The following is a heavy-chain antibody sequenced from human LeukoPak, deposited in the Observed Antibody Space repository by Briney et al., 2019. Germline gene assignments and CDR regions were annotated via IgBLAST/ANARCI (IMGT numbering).Heavy chain of an antibody. CDR2: INPNSGGT. CDR3: ARDLEGIVVVPAAVDFDY. Sequence: ASVKVSCKASGYTFTGYYMHWVRQAPGQGLEWMGWINPNSGGTNYAQKFQGRVTITRDTSISTAYMELSRLRSDDTAVYYCARDLEGIVVVPAAVDFDYWGQGTLVTVSS. V-gene: IGHV1-2*02. J-gene: IGHJ4*02. D-gene: IGHD2-2*01. CDR1: GYTFTGYY.